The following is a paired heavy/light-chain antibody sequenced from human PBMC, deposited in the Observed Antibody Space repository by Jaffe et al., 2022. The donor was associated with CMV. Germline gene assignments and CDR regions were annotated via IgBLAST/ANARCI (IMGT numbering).Light chain of an antibody. V-gene: IGKV1-33*01. J-gene: IGKJ2*01. CDR1: QAISNY. CDR3: QQYDGLRYT. Sequence: DIQMTQSPSSLSAFVGDRVTITCQASQAISNYLNWYQQKPGKAPQLLIYDVSNLETGVPSRFSGSGSGTYFTFIISSLQPEDIATYYCQQYDGLRYTFGQGTKLEIK. CDR2: DVS.
Heavy chain of an antibody. CDR2: INQDGSEK. D-gene: IGHD3-3*01. Sequence: VQLVESGGGLVQPGGSLRLSCAASGFTFSNYWMTWARQAPGKGLEWVANINQDGSEKYHVDSLKGRFTISRDNAKNSLYLLLTGLRDEDTAVYYCARDWGKPRNEFWTGHLDRSPHYYYYYMDVWGKGTTVTVSS. V-gene: IGHV3-7*03. J-gene: IGHJ6*03. CDR1: GFTFSNYW. CDR3: ARDWGKPRNEFWTGHLDRSPHYYYYYMDV.